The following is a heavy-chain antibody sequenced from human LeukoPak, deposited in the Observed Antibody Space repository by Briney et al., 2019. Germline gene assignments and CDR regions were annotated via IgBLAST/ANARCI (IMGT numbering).Heavy chain of an antibody. V-gene: IGHV3-23*01. CDR3: ASHSSSWYGTDY. CDR2: ISASAADT. CDR1: GFTFSTYP. Sequence: GGSLRLSCAASGFTFSTYPMTWVRQAPGKGLEWVSLISASAADTYYADSVKGRFTISRDNAKNSLYLQMNSLRAEDTAVYYCASHSSSWYGTDYWGQGTLVTVSS. D-gene: IGHD6-13*01. J-gene: IGHJ4*02.